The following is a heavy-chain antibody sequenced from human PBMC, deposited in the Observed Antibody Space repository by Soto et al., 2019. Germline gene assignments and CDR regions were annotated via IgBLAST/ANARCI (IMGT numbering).Heavy chain of an antibody. CDR3: ARSAPGYSSGWHDAFDI. J-gene: IGHJ3*02. V-gene: IGHV1-69*02. Sequence: ASVKVSCKASGGTFSSYTISWVRQAPGQGLEWMGRIIPILGIANYAQKFQGRVTITADKSTSTAYMELSSLRSEDTAVYYCARSAPGYSSGWHDAFDIWGQGTMVTVSS. D-gene: IGHD6-19*01. CDR1: GGTFSSYT. CDR2: IIPILGIA.